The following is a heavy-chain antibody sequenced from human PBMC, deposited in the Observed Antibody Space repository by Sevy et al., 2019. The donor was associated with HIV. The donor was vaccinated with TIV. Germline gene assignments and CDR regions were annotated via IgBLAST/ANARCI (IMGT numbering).Heavy chain of an antibody. Sequence: ASVKVSCKASGYTFTSYGISWVRQAPGQGLEWMGWISAYNGNTNYAQKLQGRVTETTDTSTSTAYMEMRSLRSDDTAVYYVARDAIITSFGVPVRGYYYYGMDVWGQGTTVTVSS. D-gene: IGHD3-3*01. CDR2: ISAYNGNT. V-gene: IGHV1-18*01. CDR3: ARDAIITSFGVPVRGYYYYGMDV. J-gene: IGHJ6*02. CDR1: GYTFTSYG.